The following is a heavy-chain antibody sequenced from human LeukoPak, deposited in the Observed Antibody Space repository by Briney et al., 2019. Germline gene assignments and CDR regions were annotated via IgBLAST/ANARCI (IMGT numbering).Heavy chain of an antibody. V-gene: IGHV4-31*03. CDR1: GGPIISDTHY. D-gene: IGHD3-22*01. CDR2: IFYSGNT. CDR3: ARESEYYYVSSGYYQKAFDI. J-gene: IGHJ3*02. Sequence: SETLSLTCTVSGGPIISDTHYWSWLRQHPGKGLEWIGYIFYSGNTYYNPSLNSRAAISIDTSENQFSLKLSSVTAADTAVYYCARESEYYYVSSGYYQKAFDIWGQGTMVTVSS.